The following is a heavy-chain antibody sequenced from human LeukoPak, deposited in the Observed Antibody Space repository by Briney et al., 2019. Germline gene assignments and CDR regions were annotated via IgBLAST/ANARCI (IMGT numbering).Heavy chain of an antibody. V-gene: IGHV4-34*01. Sequence: SETLSLTCAVYGGSFSGYYWSWIRQPPGKGLEWIGEINHSGSTNYNPSLKSRVTISVDTSKNDFSLKLSYVTAADTAVYYCARGPSCDILTGYSQGGYWGQGTLVTVSS. J-gene: IGHJ4*02. D-gene: IGHD3-9*01. CDR2: INHSGST. CDR1: GGSFSGYY. CDR3: ARGPSCDILTGYSQGGY.